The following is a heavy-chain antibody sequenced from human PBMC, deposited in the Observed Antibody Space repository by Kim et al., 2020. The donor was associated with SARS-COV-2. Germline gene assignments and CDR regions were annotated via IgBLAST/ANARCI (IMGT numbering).Heavy chain of an antibody. J-gene: IGHJ4*02. V-gene: IGHV5-51*01. D-gene: IGHD6-13*01. CDR3: ARASSLSSSGDYFDY. Sequence: PSFQGQVTISADKSISTAYLQWSSLKASDTAMYYCARASSLSSSGDYFDYWGQGTLVTVSS.